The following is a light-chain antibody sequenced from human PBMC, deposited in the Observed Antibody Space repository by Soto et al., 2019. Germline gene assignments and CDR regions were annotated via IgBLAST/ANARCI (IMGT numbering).Light chain of an antibody. CDR3: QQYNTYAT. Sequence: DIHMSQSPSTLSGSVGDRVTITFRASQTSSRWVAWYQQKPGKAPKLLIYKASTLKSGVPSRFGGSGSGSEFNFTITVLQADDFATYFCQQYNTYATFGQGTRLEIK. J-gene: IGKJ5*01. CDR2: KAS. CDR1: QTSSRW. V-gene: IGKV1-5*03.